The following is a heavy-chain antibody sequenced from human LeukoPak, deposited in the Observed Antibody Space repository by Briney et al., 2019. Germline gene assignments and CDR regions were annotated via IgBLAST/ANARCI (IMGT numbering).Heavy chain of an antibody. J-gene: IGHJ6*03. CDR2: IRYDGSNK. Sequence: GGSLRLSCAASGFTFSSYGMHWVRQAPGKGLEGVAFIRYDGSNKYYADSVKGRFTISRDNSKNTLYLQMNSLRAEETAVYYCAKCSSSWYTYYYYMDVWGKGTTVTVSS. V-gene: IGHV3-30*02. D-gene: IGHD6-13*01. CDR1: GFTFSSYG. CDR3: AKCSSSWYTYYYYMDV.